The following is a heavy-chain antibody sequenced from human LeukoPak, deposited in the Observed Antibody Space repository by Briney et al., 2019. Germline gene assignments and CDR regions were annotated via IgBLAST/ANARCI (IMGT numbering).Heavy chain of an antibody. J-gene: IGHJ4*02. D-gene: IGHD3-22*01. CDR2: IHYSGNT. CDR1: GGSVSSGGYY. CDR3: ASGNGYYYRYFDY. Sequence: SETLSLTCSVSGGSVSSGGYYWTWIRQHQGKGLEWIGYIHYSGNTYYNPSLKSRVTISIDTSENQFSLKLSSVTAADTAVYYCASGNGYYYRYFDYWGQGTPVTVSS. V-gene: IGHV4-31*03.